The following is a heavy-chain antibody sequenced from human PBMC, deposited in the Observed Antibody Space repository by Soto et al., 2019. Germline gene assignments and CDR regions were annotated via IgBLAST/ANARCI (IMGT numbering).Heavy chain of an antibody. CDR3: ARGKGDSSSWPTRNWFDP. J-gene: IGHJ5*02. Sequence: ASVKVSCKASGYTFTSYAMHWVRQAPGQRLEWMGWINAGNGNTKYSQKFQGRVTITRDTSASTAYMELSSLRSEDTAVYYCARGKGDSSSWPTRNWFDPWGQGTLVTVSS. CDR1: GYTFTSYA. D-gene: IGHD6-13*01. CDR2: INAGNGNT. V-gene: IGHV1-3*01.